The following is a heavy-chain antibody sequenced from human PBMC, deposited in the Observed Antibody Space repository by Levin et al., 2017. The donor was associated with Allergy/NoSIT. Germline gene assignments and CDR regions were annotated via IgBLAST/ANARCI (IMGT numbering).Heavy chain of an antibody. J-gene: IGHJ6*03. V-gene: IGHV3-23*01. CDR2: ISGSGDNI. CDR1: GFTFSSYA. CDR3: AKGDSLRLYYYYYMDV. D-gene: IGHD3-22*01. Sequence: HTGGSLRLSCAASGFTFSSYAMSWVRQAPGKGLEWVSGISGSGDNIYYTDSVRGRFTISRDNSKNTLYLQMNSLRAEDTAVYYCAKGDSLRLYYYYYMDVWGKGATVTVSS.